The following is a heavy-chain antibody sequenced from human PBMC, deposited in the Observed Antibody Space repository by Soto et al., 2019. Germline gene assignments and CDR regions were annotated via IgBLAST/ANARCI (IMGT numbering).Heavy chain of an antibody. Sequence: LSLTCTVSGGSISSSSYYWGWIRQPPGKGLEWIGSGTTYYNPSLRSRVTISVDTSKEQFSLKLSSVTAADTAVYYCATYGGDTGRFDYWGQGTLVTVSS. CDR1: GGSISSSSYY. D-gene: IGHD4-17*01. CDR2: SGTT. V-gene: IGHV4-39*01. J-gene: IGHJ4*02. CDR3: ATYGGDTGRFDY.